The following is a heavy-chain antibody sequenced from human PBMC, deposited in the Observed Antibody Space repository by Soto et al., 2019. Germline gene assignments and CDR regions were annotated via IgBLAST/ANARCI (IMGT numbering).Heavy chain of an antibody. D-gene: IGHD3-10*01. CDR1: GGSFSGYY. Sequence: SETLSLTCGIYGGSFSGYYWRWIRQPPGKGLEWIGEINHSGISNYNPSLKSRVTISADTSKDQFSLRLSSVTAADTAVYFCARGVAHSGSGSPRLMDVWGQGTTVTVSS. CDR3: ARGVAHSGSGSPRLMDV. V-gene: IGHV4-34*01. CDR2: INHSGIS. J-gene: IGHJ6*02.